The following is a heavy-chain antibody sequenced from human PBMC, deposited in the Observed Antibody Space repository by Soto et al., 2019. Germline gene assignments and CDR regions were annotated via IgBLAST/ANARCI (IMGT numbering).Heavy chain of an antibody. CDR2: ISSSSSTI. J-gene: IGHJ4*02. CDR3: ASDSSGWSNDFAY. V-gene: IGHV3-48*01. D-gene: IGHD6-19*01. CDR1: GFTFSSYS. Sequence: EVQLVESGGGLVQPGGSLRLSCAASGFTFSSYSMNWVRQAPGKGLEWVSYISSSSSTIYHADSVKGRFTISRDNAKNSLYLQMNRLRAEDTAVYYCASDSSGWSNDFAYWGQGTLVTVSS.